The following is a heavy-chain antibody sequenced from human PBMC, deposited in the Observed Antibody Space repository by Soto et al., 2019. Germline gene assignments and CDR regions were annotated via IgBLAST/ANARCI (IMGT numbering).Heavy chain of an antibody. CDR3: AGLGAHYGMDV. CDR1: GGSVSSGSYY. V-gene: IGHV4-61*01. Sequence: SETLSLTRTVSGGSVSSGSYYWSWIRQPPGKGLEWIGYIYYSGSTNYNPSLKSRVTISVDTSKNQFSLKLSSVTAADTAVYYCAGLGAHYGMDVWGQGTTVTVSS. J-gene: IGHJ6*02. CDR2: IYYSGST. D-gene: IGHD3-10*01.